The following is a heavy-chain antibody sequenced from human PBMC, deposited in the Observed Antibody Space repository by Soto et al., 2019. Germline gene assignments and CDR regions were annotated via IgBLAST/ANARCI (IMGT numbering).Heavy chain of an antibody. D-gene: IGHD2-8*01. V-gene: IGHV3-74*01. J-gene: IGHJ6*03. CDR3: ASGGYCTNGVCYSHYYYYMDV. Sequence: GGSLRLSCAASGFSFSSSWMHWVRQAPGKGLVWVSRINSDGSTTNYADSVKGRFTISRDNAKNTLYLQMNSLRAEDTAVYYCASGGYCTNGVCYSHYYYYMDVWGKGTTVTVSS. CDR2: INSDGSTT. CDR1: GFSFSSSW.